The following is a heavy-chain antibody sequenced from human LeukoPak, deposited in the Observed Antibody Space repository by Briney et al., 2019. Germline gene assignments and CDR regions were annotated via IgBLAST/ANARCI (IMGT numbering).Heavy chain of an antibody. CDR3: ARDLPPTGYYYYMDV. V-gene: IGHV3-48*01. Sequence: RPGGSLRLSCAASGFTFSSYSMNWVRQAPGKGLESVSYISSSSRTIYYADSVKGRFTISRDNAKNSLYLQMNSLRAEDTALYYCARDLPPTGYYYYMDVWGKGTTVTVSS. J-gene: IGHJ6*03. D-gene: IGHD4-11*01. CDR1: GFTFSSYS. CDR2: ISSSSRTI.